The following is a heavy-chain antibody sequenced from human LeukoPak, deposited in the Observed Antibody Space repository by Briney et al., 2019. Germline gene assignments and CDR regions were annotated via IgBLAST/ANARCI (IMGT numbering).Heavy chain of an antibody. CDR3: AREEVSVISDTCCSGLGY. Sequence: ASVKVSCKASGYTFTGFYMHWVRQAPGQGLEWMGWINPNGGGTNYAQKFQGRVTMTRGTSINTAYMELSSLRSDDTAVYYCAREEVSVISDTCCSGLGYWGQGTLLTVSS. J-gene: IGHJ4*02. D-gene: IGHD3-10*01. CDR1: GYTFTGFY. CDR2: INPNGGGT. V-gene: IGHV1-2*02.